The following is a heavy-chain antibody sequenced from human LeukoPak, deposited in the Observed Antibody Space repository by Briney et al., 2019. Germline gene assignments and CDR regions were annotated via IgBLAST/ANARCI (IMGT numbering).Heavy chain of an antibody. CDR3: AKDRAYYYDNSGYPLSYYYYYMDV. Sequence: PGGSLRLSCAASGFTFSSYAMSWVRQAPGKGLEWVSAISGSGGSTYYADSVKGRFTISRDNSKNTLYLQMNSLRAEDTAVYYCAKDRAYYYDNSGYPLSYYYYYMDVWGKGTTVTVSS. D-gene: IGHD3-22*01. CDR1: GFTFSSYA. J-gene: IGHJ6*03. V-gene: IGHV3-23*01. CDR2: ISGSGGST.